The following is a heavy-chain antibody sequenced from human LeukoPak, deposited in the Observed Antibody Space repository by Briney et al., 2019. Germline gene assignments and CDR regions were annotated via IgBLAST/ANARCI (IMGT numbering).Heavy chain of an antibody. V-gene: IGHV4-39*07. J-gene: IGHJ4*02. Sequence: PSETLSLTCTVSGGSLSSSSYYWGWIRQPPGKGLEWIGSIYYSGSTYYNPSLKSRVTISVDTSKNQFSLKLSSVTAADTAVYYCARLSGWRFDYWGQGTLVTVSS. CDR2: IYYSGST. CDR3: ARLSGWRFDY. CDR1: GGSLSSSSYY. D-gene: IGHD3-3*01.